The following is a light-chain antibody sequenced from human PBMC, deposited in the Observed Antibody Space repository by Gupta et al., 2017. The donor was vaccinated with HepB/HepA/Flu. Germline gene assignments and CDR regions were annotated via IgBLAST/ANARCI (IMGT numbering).Light chain of an antibody. Sequence: NFLLTHPASVSASPGKTVTISCTGRGGSFASTYVQWYQPRTGSAPTTLIYDDDKRPSGVPDRFSGSIDSSSNSASLTISGLKSEDEADYDCQSYDSSMWMFGGGTKLTVL. CDR1: GGSFASTY. V-gene: IGLV6-57*02. CDR2: DDD. CDR3: QSYDSSMWM. J-gene: IGLJ3*02.